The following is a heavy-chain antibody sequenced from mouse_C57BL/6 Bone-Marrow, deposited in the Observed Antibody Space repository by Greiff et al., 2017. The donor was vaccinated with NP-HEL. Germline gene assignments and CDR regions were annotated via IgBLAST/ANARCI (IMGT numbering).Heavy chain of an antibody. CDR3: ARDGSLDY. CDR1: GYTFTSYG. Sequence: VKLMESGAELARPGASVKLSCKASGYTFTSYGISWVKQRTGQGFEWIGEIYPRSGNTYYNEKFKGKATLTADKSSSTAYMELRSLTSEDSAVYFCARDGSLDYWGQGTTLTVSS. D-gene: IGHD2-3*01. J-gene: IGHJ2*01. CDR2: IYPRSGNT. V-gene: IGHV1-81*01.